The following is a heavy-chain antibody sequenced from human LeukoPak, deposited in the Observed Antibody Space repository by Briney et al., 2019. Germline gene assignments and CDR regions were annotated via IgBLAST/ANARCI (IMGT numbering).Heavy chain of an antibody. V-gene: IGHV4-4*02. CDR2: RYLSGTT. CDR1: GDSINSLEL. Sequence: SGTLSLTCTVSGDSINSLELWSWVRKPPGKGLEWIGERYLSGTTHSNPSVKSRVTISIDKSKNQFFLNLSSVTAADTAVYYCAGLVGRYSSGLYYYYFDYWGQGTLVTVSS. J-gene: IGHJ4*02. D-gene: IGHD3-22*01. CDR3: AGLVGRYSSGLYYYYFDY.